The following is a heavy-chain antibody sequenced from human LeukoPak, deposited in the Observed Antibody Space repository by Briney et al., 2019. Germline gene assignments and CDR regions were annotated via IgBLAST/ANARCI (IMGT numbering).Heavy chain of an antibody. CDR2: IWYDGSNK. V-gene: IGHV3-33*01. CDR1: GFTFSTYG. CDR3: ARAKDNSGRDGFDI. D-gene: IGHD6-19*01. Sequence: PGGSLRLSCAASGFTFSTYGIHWVRQAPGEGLEWVAVIWYDGSNKYYADSVKGRFTISRDNSRNTLYLQMNSLRAEDTAVYYCARAKDNSGRDGFDIWGQGTMVTVSS. J-gene: IGHJ3*02.